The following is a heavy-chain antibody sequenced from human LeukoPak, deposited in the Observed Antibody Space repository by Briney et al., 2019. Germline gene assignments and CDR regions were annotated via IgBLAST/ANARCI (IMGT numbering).Heavy chain of an antibody. D-gene: IGHD2-2*01. CDR3: ARVNQLLYSYYSYYMDV. CDR2: IIPIFGTA. CDR1: GGTFSSYA. J-gene: IGHJ6*03. V-gene: IGHV1-69*05. Sequence: ASVKVSCKASGGTFSSYAISWVRQAPGQGLEWMGGIIPIFGTANYAQKFQGRVTITTDESTSTAYMELSSLRSEDTAVYYCARVNQLLYSYYSYYMDVWGKGTTVTVSS.